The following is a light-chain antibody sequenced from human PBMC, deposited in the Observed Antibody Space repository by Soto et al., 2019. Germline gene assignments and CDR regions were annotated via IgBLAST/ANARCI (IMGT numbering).Light chain of an antibody. CDR3: QQYNNWPRT. V-gene: IGKV3-15*01. Sequence: EIVRTQSPATLSVSPGERVTLTCRASQSVSSNFAWYQQKPGQGPRLLIYGASTRATGIPARFSGSGSGTEFTLTISSLQSADFAVYYCQQYNNWPRTFGLGTKVDIK. CDR1: QSVSSN. J-gene: IGKJ1*01. CDR2: GAS.